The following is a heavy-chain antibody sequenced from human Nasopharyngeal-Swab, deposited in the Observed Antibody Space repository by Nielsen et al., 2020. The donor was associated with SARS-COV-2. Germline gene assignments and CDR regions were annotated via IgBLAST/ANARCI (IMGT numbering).Heavy chain of an antibody. D-gene: IGHD3-3*01. CDR1: CYTCISYG. CDR3: ARDTYDFWSGYYDTFSYFDY. CDR2: NSAYNGNT. V-gene: IGHV1-18*01. J-gene: IGHJ4*02. Sequence: ASSMMSSCASCYTCISYGISWLRQAAGQGVVGMGWNSAYNGNTNYAQKLQGRVTMTTDTSTSTAYMELRSLRSDDTAVYYCARDTYDFWSGYYDTFSYFDYWGQGTLVTVSS.